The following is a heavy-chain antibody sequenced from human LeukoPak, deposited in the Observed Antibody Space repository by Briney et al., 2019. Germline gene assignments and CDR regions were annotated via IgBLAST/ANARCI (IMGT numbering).Heavy chain of an antibody. V-gene: IGHV4-30-4*08. D-gene: IGHD3-3*01. CDR2: FYYSGST. CDR1: GGSISSGDYY. CDR3: ARGGYYDFWSGPRDNYYFDY. Sequence: PSQTLSLTCTVSGGSISSGDYYWCWIRQPPGKGVEWIGYFYYSGSTYYIPSLKSRVTISVDTSKNQFSLKLSSVTAADTAVYYCARGGYYDFWSGPRDNYYFDYWGQGTLVTVSS. J-gene: IGHJ4*02.